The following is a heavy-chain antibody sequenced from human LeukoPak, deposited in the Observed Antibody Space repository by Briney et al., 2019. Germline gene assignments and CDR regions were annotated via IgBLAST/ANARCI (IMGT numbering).Heavy chain of an antibody. CDR1: GFTFSSYA. V-gene: IGHV3-23*01. CDR2: ISGSGGDT. CDR3: AKAPSGFGLGTWGYFDS. D-gene: IGHD3-10*01. J-gene: IGHJ4*02. Sequence: PGGSLRLSCAASGFTFSSYATSWVRQAPGKGLEWVSAISGSGGDTYYADSVKGRFTISRDNSKGTLFLQMKNLRADDTAVYYCAKAPSGFGLGTWGYFDSWGQGTLVTVSS.